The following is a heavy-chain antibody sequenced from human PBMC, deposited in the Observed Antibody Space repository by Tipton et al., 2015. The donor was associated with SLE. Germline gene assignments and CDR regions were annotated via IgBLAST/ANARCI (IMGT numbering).Heavy chain of an antibody. J-gene: IGHJ4*02. CDR1: GGSFSGYY. Sequence: LRLSCAVYGGSFSGYYWSWIRQPPGKGLEWIGEINHSGSTYYNPSLKSRVTISVDTSKNQFSLKLSSATAADTAVYYCARAGRAWNLFDYWGQGTLVTVSS. CDR3: ARAGRAWNLFDY. CDR2: INHSGST. D-gene: IGHD1-1*01. V-gene: IGHV4-34*01.